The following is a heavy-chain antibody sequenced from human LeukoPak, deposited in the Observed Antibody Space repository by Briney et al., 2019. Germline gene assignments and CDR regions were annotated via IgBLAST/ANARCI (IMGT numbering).Heavy chain of an antibody. V-gene: IGHV1-8*01. D-gene: IGHD4-17*01. CDR1: GYTFTSYD. Sequence: GASVKVSCKASGYTFTSYDINWVRQATGQGPEWMGWMNPNSGNTGYARKFQGRVTMTRNTSISTAYMELSRLRSDDTAVYYCARDMTTVIGLTFDPWGQGTLVTVSS. J-gene: IGHJ5*02. CDR2: MNPNSGNT. CDR3: ARDMTTVIGLTFDP.